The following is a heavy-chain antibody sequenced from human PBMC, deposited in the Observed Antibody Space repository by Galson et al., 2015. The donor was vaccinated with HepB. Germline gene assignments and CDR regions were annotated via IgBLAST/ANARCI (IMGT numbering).Heavy chain of an antibody. D-gene: IGHD6-19*01. Sequence: SLRLSCAASGFTFSNYAMSWVRQARGKGLEWVSTISASGADTKYAESVNGRFTISRDNANNTLSLQMTSPRAEDTAVYYCAKDRVAVGSNVAKSNWFDPWGQGTLVTVSS. CDR2: ISASGADT. CDR1: GFTFSNYA. V-gene: IGHV3-23*01. CDR3: AKDRVAVGSNVAKSNWFDP. J-gene: IGHJ5*02.